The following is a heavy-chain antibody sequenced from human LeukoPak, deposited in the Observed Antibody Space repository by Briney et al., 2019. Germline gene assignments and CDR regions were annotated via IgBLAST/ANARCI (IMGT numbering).Heavy chain of an antibody. CDR3: TRGVGYYDSSGLYLGSFDI. CDR2: IRSKGYGGTT. Sequence: PGGSLRLSCTASGFIFGDYAMSWVRQAPGKGLEWLGFIRSKGYGGTTEYAASVKGRLIISREDSKSIAYLQMNSLKTEDTAVYYCTRGVGYYDSSGLYLGSFDIWGQGTMVTVSS. D-gene: IGHD3-22*01. CDR1: GFIFGDYA. J-gene: IGHJ3*02. V-gene: IGHV3-49*04.